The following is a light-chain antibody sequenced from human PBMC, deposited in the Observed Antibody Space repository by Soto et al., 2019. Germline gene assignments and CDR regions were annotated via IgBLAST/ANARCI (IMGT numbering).Light chain of an antibody. CDR2: GAS. CDR1: QSVSSSY. J-gene: IGKJ2*01. V-gene: IGKV3-20*01. CDR3: QQSVSSPYT. Sequence: EIVLTQSPGTLSLSPGERATLSCRASQSVSSSYLAWYQQRPGQAPRLLIYGASSRATGIPDRFSGTGSGTDFTHTISSLEPEDFAVYYCQQSVSSPYTFGQGTKLEIK.